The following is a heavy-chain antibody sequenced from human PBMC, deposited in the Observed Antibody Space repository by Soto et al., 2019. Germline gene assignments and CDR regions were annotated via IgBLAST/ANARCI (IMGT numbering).Heavy chain of an antibody. CDR1: GGSFSGYY. V-gene: IGHV4-34*01. CDR3: ERVASSIAALYQFDP. J-gene: IGHJ5*02. Sequence: SETLSLTCAVYGGSFSGYYWSWIRQPPGKGLEWIGEINHSGSTNYNPSLKSRVTISVDTSKNQFSLKLSSVTAADTAVYYCERVASSIAALYQFDPWGQGTLVTVSS. D-gene: IGHD6-6*01. CDR2: INHSGST.